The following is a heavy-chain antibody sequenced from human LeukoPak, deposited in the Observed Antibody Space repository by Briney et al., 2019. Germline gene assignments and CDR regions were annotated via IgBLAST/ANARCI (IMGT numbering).Heavy chain of an antibody. CDR2: IYYSGTT. Sequence: SSETLSLTCTVSGGSISNYYWSWIRQPPGKGLEWIGYIYYSGTTNYNPSLKSRVTISVDTSKNQFSLKLSSVTAADTAVYYCARGVYIAAAQYGYWGQGTLVTVSS. CDR1: GGSISNYY. V-gene: IGHV4-59*01. CDR3: ARGVYIAAAQYGY. J-gene: IGHJ4*02. D-gene: IGHD6-13*01.